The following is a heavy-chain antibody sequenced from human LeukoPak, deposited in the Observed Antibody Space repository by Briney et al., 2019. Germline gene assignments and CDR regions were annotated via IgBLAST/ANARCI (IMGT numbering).Heavy chain of an antibody. J-gene: IGHJ4*02. CDR3: ARAYCGDGFCYSGFDF. Sequence: PGGSLRLSCAASGFTFSTYGMNWVRQAPGKGLEWVSYISSSTSTIYYADSVKGRFTISRDNAKNSLYLQMNSLRDEDTAVYYCARAYCGDGFCYSGFDFWGQGTLVTVSS. CDR2: ISSSTSTI. V-gene: IGHV3-48*02. D-gene: IGHD2-15*01. CDR1: GFTFSTYG.